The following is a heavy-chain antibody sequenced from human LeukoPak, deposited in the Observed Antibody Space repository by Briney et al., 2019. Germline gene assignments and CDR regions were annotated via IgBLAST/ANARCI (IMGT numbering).Heavy chain of an antibody. D-gene: IGHD3-16*01. CDR2: IYYSGST. CDR1: GGSISSYY. Sequence: PSETLSLTCTVSGGSISSYYWSWIRQPPGKGLEWIWYIYYSGSTNYNPSLKSRVTISVDTSKNQFSLKLSSVTAADTAVYYCARGGGGGRSPASYWGQGTLVTVSS. V-gene: IGHV4-59*01. J-gene: IGHJ4*02. CDR3: ARGGGGGRSPASY.